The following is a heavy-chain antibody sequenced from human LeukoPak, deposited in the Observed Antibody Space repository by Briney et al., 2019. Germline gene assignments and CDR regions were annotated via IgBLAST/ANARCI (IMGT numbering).Heavy chain of an antibody. Sequence: PSETLSLTCTVSGGSISSYYWSWIRQPPGKGLEWIGYIYYSGSTNYNPSLKSRVTISVDTSKNQFSLKLSSVTAADTAAYYCARADYYYGMDVWGQGTTVTVSS. CDR2: IYYSGST. J-gene: IGHJ6*02. V-gene: IGHV4-59*01. CDR1: GGSISSYY. CDR3: ARADYYYGMDV.